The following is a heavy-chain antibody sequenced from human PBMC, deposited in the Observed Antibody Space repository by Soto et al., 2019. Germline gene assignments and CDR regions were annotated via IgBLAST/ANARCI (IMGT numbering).Heavy chain of an antibody. V-gene: IGHV3-21*01. J-gene: IGHJ4*02. CDR3: ARDTGYSSGWPFDY. Sequence: TGGSLSLSCAASGFTFSSYSMNWVRQAPGKGLEWVSSISSSSSYIYYADSVKGRFTISRDNAKNSLYLQMNSLRAEDTAVYYCARDTGYSSGWPFDYWGQGTLVTVSS. D-gene: IGHD6-19*01. CDR2: ISSSSSYI. CDR1: GFTFSSYS.